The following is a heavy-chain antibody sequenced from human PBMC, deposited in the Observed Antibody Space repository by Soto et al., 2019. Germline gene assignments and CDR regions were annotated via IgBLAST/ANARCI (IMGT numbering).Heavy chain of an antibody. CDR3: AITARVSGELYY. V-gene: IGHV1-18*01. CDR1: GYTFTSYG. CDR2: ISAYNGNT. D-gene: IGHD3-16*01. Sequence: QVQLVQSGAEVKKPGASVKVSCKASGYTFTSYGISWVRQAPGQGLEWMGWISAYNGNTNYAQKLQGRVTMTPDTSTSTAYTELRGLRSDETAVYYSAITARVSGELYYWGQGTLFTVSS. J-gene: IGHJ4*02.